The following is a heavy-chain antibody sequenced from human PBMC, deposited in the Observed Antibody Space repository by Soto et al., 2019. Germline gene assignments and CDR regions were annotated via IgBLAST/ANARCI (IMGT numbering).Heavy chain of an antibody. V-gene: IGHV1-18*01. Sequence: ASVKVSCKASGYTFTCYGISWVRQAPGQGLEWMGWISAYNGNTNYAQKLQGRVTMTTDMSTSTAYMELSSLRPEDTAVYYCAADVGGYIYGLARHWGPATLVTVSS. CDR1: GYTFTCYG. CDR2: ISAYNGNT. CDR3: AADVGGYIYGLARH. D-gene: IGHD4-17*01. J-gene: IGHJ4*02.